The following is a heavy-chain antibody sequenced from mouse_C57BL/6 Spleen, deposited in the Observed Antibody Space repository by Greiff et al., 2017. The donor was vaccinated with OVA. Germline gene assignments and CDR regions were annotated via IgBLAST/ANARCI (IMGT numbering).Heavy chain of an antibody. CDR1: GYTFTSYW. J-gene: IGHJ3*01. Sequence: QVQLQQPGAELVRPGTSVKLSCKASGYTFTSYWMHWVKQRPGHGLEWIGVIDPSDSYTNYNQKFKGKATLTVDTSSSTAYMQLSSLTSEDSAVYYCARSHYYGSSSPGFAYWGQGTLVTVSA. CDR3: ARSHYYGSSSPGFAY. V-gene: IGHV1-59*01. CDR2: IDPSDSYT. D-gene: IGHD1-1*01.